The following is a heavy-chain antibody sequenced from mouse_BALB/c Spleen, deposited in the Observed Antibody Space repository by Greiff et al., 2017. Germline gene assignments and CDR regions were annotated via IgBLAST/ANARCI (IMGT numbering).Heavy chain of an antibody. CDR3: ARGWGNYLYYYAMDY. CDR2: IWAGGST. CDR1: GFSLTSYG. J-gene: IGHJ4*01. Sequence: QVQLKESGPGLVAPSQSLSITCTVSGFSLTSYGVHWVRQPPGKGLEWLGVIWAGGSTNYNSALMSRLSISKDNSKSQVFLKMNSLQTDDTAMYYCARGWGNYLYYYAMDYWGQGTSVTVSS. V-gene: IGHV2-9*02. D-gene: IGHD2-1*01.